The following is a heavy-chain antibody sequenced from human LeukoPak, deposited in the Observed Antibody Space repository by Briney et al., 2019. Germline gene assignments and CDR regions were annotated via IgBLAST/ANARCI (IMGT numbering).Heavy chain of an antibody. CDR2: ISSSRSYI. V-gene: IGHV3-21*01. J-gene: IGHJ4*02. Sequence: PGGSLRLSCAPSRFTLISYSINCVRQAPGRGREWVSSISSSRSYIYYTDSVKGRFTISRDNAKNTLYLQMNSLRAPDTGVYFFATDSVGLLFDYWGEGTPVTLSS. CDR1: RFTLISYS. CDR3: ATDSVGLLFDY. D-gene: IGHD1-26*01.